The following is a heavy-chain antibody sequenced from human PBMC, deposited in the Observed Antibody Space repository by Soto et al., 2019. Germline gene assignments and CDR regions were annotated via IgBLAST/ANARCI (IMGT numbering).Heavy chain of an antibody. D-gene: IGHD3-3*01. CDR3: ARWSYLDY. CDR2: ISGSDGKT. V-gene: IGHV3-23*01. CDR1: GFSFGSYA. Sequence: GALRLSCAASGFSFGSYALSWVCQAPGKGLEWVSTISGSDGKTFYADSVKGRFSISRDTSQSTLYLQMNSLRADDTAMYYCARWSYLDYWGQGTRVTVSS. J-gene: IGHJ4*02.